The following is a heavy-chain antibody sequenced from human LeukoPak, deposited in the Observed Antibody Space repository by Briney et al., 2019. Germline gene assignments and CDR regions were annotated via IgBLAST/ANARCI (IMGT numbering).Heavy chain of an antibody. V-gene: IGHV3-9*01. CDR2: ISWNSGYK. CDR1: GFTFDVYG. D-gene: IGHD2-2*01. J-gene: IGHJ5*01. CDR3: AKVDGYASGWYDC. Sequence: GGSLRLSCAASGFTFDVYGMHWVRQAPGKGLEWVSSISWNSGYKDYADSVKGRFTISRDNAKNSLYLQMNSLRAEDTALYYCAKVDGYASGWYDCWGQGTLVIVSS.